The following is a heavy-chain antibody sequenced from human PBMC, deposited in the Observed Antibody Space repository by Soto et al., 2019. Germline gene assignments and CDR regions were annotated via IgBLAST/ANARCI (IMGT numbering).Heavy chain of an antibody. J-gene: IGHJ5*02. V-gene: IGHV3-53*01. CDR2: IYSGGST. Sequence: EVQLVESGGGLIQPGGSLRLSCAVSGFIVSSHYMSWVRQAPGKGLEWVSVIYSGGSTYYADSVKGRFIISRDNSKNTMYLQMNSRRAEDTAVYYCARHDWFDPWGQGTLVTVSS. CDR1: GFIVSSHY. CDR3: ARHDWFDP.